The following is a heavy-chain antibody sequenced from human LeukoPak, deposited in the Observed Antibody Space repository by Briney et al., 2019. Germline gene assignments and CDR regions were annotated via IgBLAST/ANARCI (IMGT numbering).Heavy chain of an antibody. V-gene: IGHV3-23*01. CDR2: ISGSGDAT. CDR3: ARVLSIGFHYDY. D-gene: IGHD3-22*01. Sequence: AGGSLRLSCTASGFTLSSLAMHWVRQAPGKGLEWVSGISGSGDATYYADSVRGRFTVSRDNSKNTLYLQMSSLRAEDTALYFCARVLSIGFHYDYWGPGTLVTVSS. J-gene: IGHJ4*02. CDR1: GFTLSSLA.